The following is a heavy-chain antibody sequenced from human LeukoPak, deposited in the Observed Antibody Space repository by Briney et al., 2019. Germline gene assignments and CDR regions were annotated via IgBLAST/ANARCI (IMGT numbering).Heavy chain of an antibody. V-gene: IGHV1-46*01. Sequence: ASVKVSCKASGYTFTSYYMHWVRQAPGQGLEWMGIINPSGGSTSYAQKFQGRVTMTGDTSTSTVYMELSSLRSEDTAVYYCARDRIAARLPDYWGQGTLVTVSS. CDR2: INPSGGST. D-gene: IGHD6-6*01. CDR1: GYTFTSYY. J-gene: IGHJ4*02. CDR3: ARDRIAARLPDY.